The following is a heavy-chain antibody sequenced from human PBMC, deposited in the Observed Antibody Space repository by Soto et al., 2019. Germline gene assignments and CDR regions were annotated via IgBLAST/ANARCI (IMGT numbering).Heavy chain of an antibody. J-gene: IGHJ6*03. CDR2: ISWNSGSI. CDR3: AKDIGYSSSNYYYYYMDV. CDR1: GFTFDDYA. D-gene: IGHD6-6*01. V-gene: IGHV3-9*01. Sequence: GGSLRLSCAASGFTFDDYAMHWVRQAPGKGLEWVSGISWNSGSIGYADSVKGRFTISRDNAKNSLYLQMNSLRAEDTALYYCAKDIGYSSSNYYYYYMDVWGKGTTVTVSS.